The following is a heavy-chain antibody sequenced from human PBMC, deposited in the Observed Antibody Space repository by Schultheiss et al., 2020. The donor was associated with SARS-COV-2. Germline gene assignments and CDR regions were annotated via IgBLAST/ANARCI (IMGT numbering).Heavy chain of an antibody. CDR2: INHSGST. CDR1: GGSISSYY. J-gene: IGHJ4*02. CDR3: ATSKGTYCSSTSCYFPRYFDY. D-gene: IGHD2-2*01. V-gene: IGHV4-34*01. Sequence: SETLSLTCTVSGGSISSYYWSWIRQPPGKGLEWIGEINHSGSTNYNPSLKSRVTISVDTSKNQFSLKLSSVTAADTAVYYCATSKGTYCSSTSCYFPRYFDYWGQGTLVTVSS.